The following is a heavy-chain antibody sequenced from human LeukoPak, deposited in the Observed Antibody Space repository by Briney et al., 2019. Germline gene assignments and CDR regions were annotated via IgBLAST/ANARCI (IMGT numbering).Heavy chain of an antibody. J-gene: IGHJ4*02. CDR3: ARMGIVGATGYYFDY. CDR1: GGSISSGNYY. D-gene: IGHD1-26*01. CDR2: IYYSGST. V-gene: IGHV4-31*03. Sequence: SETLSLTCTVSGGSISSGNYYWNSIRQHPEEGLEWIGYIYYSGSTYYNPSLKSRVTISVDTSKNQFSLRLSSVTAADTAVYYCARMGIVGATGYYFDYWGQGTLVTVSS.